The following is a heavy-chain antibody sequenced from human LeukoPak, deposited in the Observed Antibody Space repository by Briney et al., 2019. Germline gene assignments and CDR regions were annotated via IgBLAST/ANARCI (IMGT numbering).Heavy chain of an antibody. CDR3: ARDISRTMDV. CDR2: INTDGSTT. Sequence: GGSLRLSCVASGFTFSSRWMHWVRQAPGKGLVWVSIINTDGSTTRYVDFVEGRFTISRDNARNTLYLEMNSLRVEDTAVYFCARDISRTMDVWGQGTTVTV. D-gene: IGHD2/OR15-2a*01. CDR1: GFTFSSRW. J-gene: IGHJ6*02. V-gene: IGHV3-74*01.